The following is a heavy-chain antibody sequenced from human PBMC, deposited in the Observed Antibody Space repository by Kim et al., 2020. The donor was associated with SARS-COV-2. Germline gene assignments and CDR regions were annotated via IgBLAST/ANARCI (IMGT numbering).Heavy chain of an antibody. D-gene: IGHD3-10*01. Sequence: GGSLRLSCAASGFTFSSYGMHWVRQAPGKGLEWVAVIWYDGSNKYYADSVKGRFTISRDNSKNTLYLQMNGLRAEDTAVYYCARERFGELPHYYYGMDVWGQGTTVTVSS. J-gene: IGHJ6*02. V-gene: IGHV3-33*01. CDR2: IWYDGSNK. CDR1: GFTFSSYG. CDR3: ARERFGELPHYYYGMDV.